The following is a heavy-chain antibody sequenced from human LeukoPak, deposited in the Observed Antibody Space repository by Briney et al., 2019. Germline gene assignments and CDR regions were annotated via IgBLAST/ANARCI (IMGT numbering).Heavy chain of an antibody. CDR1: GFTFSSYG. Sequence: GGSLRLSCAASGFTFSSYGMHWVRQAPGKGLEWVAVIWYDGSNKYYADSVKGRFTIFRDNSKNTLYLQMNSLRAEDTAVYYCAGDGYCSGGSCPYYYYGMDVWGQGTTVIVSS. CDR3: AGDGYCSGGSCPYYYYGMDV. J-gene: IGHJ6*02. CDR2: IWYDGSNK. D-gene: IGHD2-15*01. V-gene: IGHV3-33*01.